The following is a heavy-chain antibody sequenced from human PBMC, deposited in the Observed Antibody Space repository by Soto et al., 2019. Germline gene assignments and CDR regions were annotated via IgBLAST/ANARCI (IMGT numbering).Heavy chain of an antibody. Sequence: SETLSLTCTVRGGSISSSSYYWGWIRQPPGKGLEWIGSTYYSGSTYYNPSLKSRVTISVDMSKNQFSLKLSSVTAADMAVYYCASTMVRGVINWFDPWRQGSLVTVSS. D-gene: IGHD3-10*01. CDR2: TYYSGST. CDR1: GGSISSSSYY. V-gene: IGHV4-39*01. J-gene: IGHJ5*02. CDR3: ASTMVRGVINWFDP.